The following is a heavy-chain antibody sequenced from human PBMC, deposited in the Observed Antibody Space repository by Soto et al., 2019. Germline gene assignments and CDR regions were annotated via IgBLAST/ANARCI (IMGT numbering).Heavy chain of an antibody. V-gene: IGHV3-23*01. Sequence: GGSLRLSCAASGFTFSSYAMSWVRQAPGKGLEWVSTISGSGSSTYYADSVKGRFTIFRDNSKNTLYLQMNSLRAEDTAVYYCAKVVRTVAAAGDFDYWGQGTLVTVSS. CDR1: GFTFSSYA. CDR3: AKVVRTVAAAGDFDY. D-gene: IGHD6-25*01. J-gene: IGHJ4*02. CDR2: ISGSGSST.